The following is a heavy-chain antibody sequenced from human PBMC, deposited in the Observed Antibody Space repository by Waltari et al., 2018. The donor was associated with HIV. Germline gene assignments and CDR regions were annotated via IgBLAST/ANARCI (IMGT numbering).Heavy chain of an antibody. CDR2: ITRSRNTI. D-gene: IGHD3-16*02. V-gene: IGHV3-11*04. J-gene: IGHJ4*02. CDR3: AKGDDYTWGSFRYYFDY. Sequence: QVHLVESGGTLVKPGGSLRLSCAASGFTFSDYYMTWIRHAPGKGLECISYITRSRNTIYAADSLKGRFTSSRDNAKNSLYLQRNSLRAEDTAIYYCAKGDDYTWGSFRYYFDYWGQGTLVTVSS. CDR1: GFTFSDYY.